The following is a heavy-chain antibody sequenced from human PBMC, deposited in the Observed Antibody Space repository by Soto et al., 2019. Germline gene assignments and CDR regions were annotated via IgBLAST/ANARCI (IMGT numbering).Heavy chain of an antibody. CDR2: IYHSGST. D-gene: IGHD3-9*01. J-gene: IGHJ4*02. V-gene: IGHV4-4*02. CDR1: GGSISSSNW. CDR3: ATRPLGITIFQRAFDY. Sequence: SETLSLTCAVSGGSISSSNWWSWVRQPPGKGLEWIGEIYHSGSTNYNPSLKSRVTISVDKSKNQFSLKLSSVTAADTAAYYCATRPLGITIFQRAFDYWGKGTLVTVSS.